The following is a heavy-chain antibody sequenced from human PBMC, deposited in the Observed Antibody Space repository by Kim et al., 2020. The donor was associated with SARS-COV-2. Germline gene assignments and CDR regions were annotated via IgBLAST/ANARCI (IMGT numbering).Heavy chain of an antibody. D-gene: IGHD4-17*01. CDR2: ISSSSSYI. Sequence: GGSLRLSCAASGFTFSSYSMNWVRQAPGKGLEWVSSISSSSSYIYYADSVKGRFTISRDNAKNSLYLQMNSLRAEDTAVYYCAMSYPTVTTPFDYWGQGTLVTLSS. J-gene: IGHJ4*02. V-gene: IGHV3-21*01. CDR1: GFTFSSYS. CDR3: AMSYPTVTTPFDY.